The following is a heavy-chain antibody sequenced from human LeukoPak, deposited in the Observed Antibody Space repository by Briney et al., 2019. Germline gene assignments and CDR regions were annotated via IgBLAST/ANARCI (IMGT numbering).Heavy chain of an antibody. CDR2: ISGSGGST. J-gene: IGHJ3*02. CDR3: AKDLPYYYDSRPRDAFDI. V-gene: IGHV3-23*01. Sequence: GGSLRLSCAASGFTYSSYAMSWVRQAPGKGLEWVSAISGSGGSTYYADSVKGRFTFSRDNSKNTLYLQMNSLRAEDTAVYYCAKDLPYYYDSRPRDAFDIWGQGTMVTVSS. CDR1: GFTYSSYA. D-gene: IGHD3-22*01.